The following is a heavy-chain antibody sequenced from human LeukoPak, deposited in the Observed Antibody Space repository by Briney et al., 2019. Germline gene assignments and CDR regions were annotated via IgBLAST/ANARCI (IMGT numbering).Heavy chain of an antibody. CDR2: IISHGGST. CDR1: GFTFSSYT. D-gene: IGHD1-26*01. CDR3: TRVMMGATKSNYNYYVMDV. J-gene: IGHJ6*02. V-gene: IGHV3-64*01. Sequence: GGSLRLSCAASGFTFSSYTMHWVRQAPGKGLEYVAAIISHGGSTYYANSVQGRFTISRDNSKNTLYLQMGSLRAEDKAVYYCTRVMMGATKSNYNYYVMDVWGQGTTVTVSS.